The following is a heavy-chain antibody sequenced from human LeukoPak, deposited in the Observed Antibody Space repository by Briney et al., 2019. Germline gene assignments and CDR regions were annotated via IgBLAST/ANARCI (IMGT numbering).Heavy chain of an antibody. CDR2: IYYSGST. Sequence: PSETLSLTCTVPGDSISSYYWSWIRQPPGKGLEWIGYIYYSGSTNYNPSLKSRVTISVDTSNNQFSLKLSSVTAADTAVYYCARLRYSYGPDCFDYWGQGTLVTVSS. V-gene: IGHV4-59*08. D-gene: IGHD5-18*01. CDR1: GDSISSYY. J-gene: IGHJ4*02. CDR3: ARLRYSYGPDCFDY.